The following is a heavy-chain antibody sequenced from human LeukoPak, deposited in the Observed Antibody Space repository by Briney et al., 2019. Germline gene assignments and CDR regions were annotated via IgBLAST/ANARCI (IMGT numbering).Heavy chain of an antibody. CDR3: ARDGYFDWFEHAFDI. CDR1: GGSISSYY. CDR2: IYYRGST. J-gene: IGHJ3*02. D-gene: IGHD3-9*01. V-gene: IGHV4-59*01. Sequence: SETLSLTCTVSGGSISSYYWSWIRQPPGKGLEWIGYIYYRGSTNYNPSLKSRVTISVDTSKNQFSLKLSSVTAADTAVYYCARDGYFDWFEHAFDIWGQGTMVTVSS.